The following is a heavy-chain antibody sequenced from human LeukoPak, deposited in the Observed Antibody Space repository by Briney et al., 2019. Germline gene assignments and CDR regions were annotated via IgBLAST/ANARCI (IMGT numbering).Heavy chain of an antibody. D-gene: IGHD3-16*02. CDR1: GYSLSSGYY. V-gene: IGHV4-38-2*01. J-gene: IGHJ4*02. CDR2: IYHSGST. CDR3: ARVHYYDYVWGSYRYMGGSFDY. Sequence: PSETPSLTCAVSGYSLSSGYYWGWIRQPPGKGLEWIGSIYHSGSTYYNPSLKSRVTISVDTSKNQFSLKLSSVTAADTAVYYCARVHYYDYVWGSYRYMGGSFDYWGQGTPVTVSS.